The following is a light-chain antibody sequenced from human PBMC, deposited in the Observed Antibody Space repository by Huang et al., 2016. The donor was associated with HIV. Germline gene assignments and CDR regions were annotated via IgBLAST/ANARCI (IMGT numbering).Light chain of an antibody. V-gene: IGKV3-15*01. J-gene: IGKJ1*01. Sequence: EIVMTQSPATLSVSAGERATLSCRASQSVSSKLAWYQQKPGQAPRLLIYDASPRATGIPARFGGSGSGTEFTLTISSLQSEDFAFYYCQQYNDWPDTFGQGTKVEIK. CDR1: QSVSSK. CDR2: DAS. CDR3: QQYNDWPDT.